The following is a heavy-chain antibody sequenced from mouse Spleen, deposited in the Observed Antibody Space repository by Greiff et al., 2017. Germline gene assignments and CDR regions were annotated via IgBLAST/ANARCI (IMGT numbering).Heavy chain of an antibody. CDR2: INPSNGGT. CDR1: GYTFTSYY. J-gene: IGHJ3*01. D-gene: IGHD3-3*01. V-gene: IGHV1-53*01. CDR3: TKLGWFAY. Sequence: VLLVESGAELVKPGASVNLSCKASGYTFTSYYMYWVKQSPGQGLEWIGYINPSNGGTNFNEKFNSKGTLTVDKPSSTEDMQLSSRTCEYSAFKYCTKLGWFAYWGQGTLVTGSA.